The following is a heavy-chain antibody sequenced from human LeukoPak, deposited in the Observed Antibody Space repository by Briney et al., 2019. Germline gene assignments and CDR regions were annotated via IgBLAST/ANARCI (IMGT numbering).Heavy chain of an antibody. J-gene: IGHJ4*02. D-gene: IGHD4-17*01. CDR3: ARLKMTTVFIDY. CDR2: IYTSGST. Sequence: SSETLSLTCTVSGGSISSGSYYWSWIRRPAGKGLEWIGRIYTSGSTNYNPSLKSRVTISVDTSKNQFSLKLSSVTAADTAVYYCARLKMTTVFIDYWGQGTLVTVSS. V-gene: IGHV4-61*02. CDR1: GGSISSGSYY.